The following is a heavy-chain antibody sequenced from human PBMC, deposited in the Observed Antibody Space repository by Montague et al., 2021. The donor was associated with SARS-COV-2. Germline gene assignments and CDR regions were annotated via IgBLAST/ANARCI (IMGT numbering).Heavy chain of an antibody. CDR1: GGSFSGYY. CDR2: INHSGSI. CDR3: ARVPDYYDSSGYYFDALDI. V-gene: IGHV4-34*01. D-gene: IGHD3-22*01. Sequence: ETLSLTCAVYGGSFSGYYWSWIRQPPGKGLEWIGEINHSGSINYNPSLKSRVTISVDTSKNQFSLKLSPVTAADTAVYYCARVPDYYDSSGYYFDALDIWGQGTMVTVSS. J-gene: IGHJ3*02.